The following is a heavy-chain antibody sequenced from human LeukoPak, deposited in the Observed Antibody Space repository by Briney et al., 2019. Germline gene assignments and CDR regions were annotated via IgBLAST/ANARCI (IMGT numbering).Heavy chain of an antibody. J-gene: IGHJ3*02. CDR2: ISSSGSTI. D-gene: IGHD6-13*01. V-gene: IGHV3-11*04. Sequence: PGGSLRLSCAASGFTFSDYYMSWIRQAPGKGLEWVSYISSSGSTIYYADSVKGRFTISRDNAKNSLYLQMNSLRAEDTAIYYCARDNLAAAGDDNFDIWGQGTMVTVSS. CDR3: ARDNLAAAGDDNFDI. CDR1: GFTFSDYY.